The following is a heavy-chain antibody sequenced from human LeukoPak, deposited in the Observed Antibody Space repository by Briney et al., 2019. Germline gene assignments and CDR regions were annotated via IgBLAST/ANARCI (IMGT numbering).Heavy chain of an antibody. CDR1: GFTVSSNY. J-gene: IGHJ4*02. Sequence: PGGSLRLSCAAAGFTVSSNYMSWVRQAPGKGLEWVSVIYSGGSTYYADSVKGRFTISRDNSKNTLYLQMNSLTAEDTAVYYCARDWGCTNGVCYHFDYWGQGTLVTVSS. CDR3: ARDWGCTNGVCYHFDY. D-gene: IGHD2-8*01. V-gene: IGHV3-66*02. CDR2: IYSGGST.